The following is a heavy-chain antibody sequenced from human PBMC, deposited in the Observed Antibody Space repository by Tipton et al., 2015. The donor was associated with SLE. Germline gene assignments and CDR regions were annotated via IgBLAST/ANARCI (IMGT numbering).Heavy chain of an antibody. CDR3: ARDYSPEAYFDY. D-gene: IGHD6-13*01. CDR2: IYSGGST. V-gene: IGHV3-53*04. Sequence: GSLRLSCAASGLTVSSNYMSWVRQAPGKGLEWVSVIYSGGSTYYADSVKGRFTISRHNSRNTLYLQMNSLRAEDTAVYYCARDYSPEAYFDYWGQGTLVTVSS. J-gene: IGHJ4*02. CDR1: GLTVSSNY.